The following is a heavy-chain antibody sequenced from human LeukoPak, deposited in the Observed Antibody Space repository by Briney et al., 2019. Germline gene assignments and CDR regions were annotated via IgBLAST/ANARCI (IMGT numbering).Heavy chain of an antibody. CDR1: GYTFTSYY. J-gene: IGHJ4*02. V-gene: IGHV1-46*01. CDR3: AREGLEYSSSPPHY. Sequence: RASVKVSCKASGYTFTSYYMHWVRQAPGQGLEWMGIIYPSGGSTSYAQKFQGRVTMTRDTSTSTAYMELRSLRSDDTAVYYCAREGLEYSSSPPHYWGQGTLVTVSS. D-gene: IGHD6-6*01. CDR2: IYPSGGST.